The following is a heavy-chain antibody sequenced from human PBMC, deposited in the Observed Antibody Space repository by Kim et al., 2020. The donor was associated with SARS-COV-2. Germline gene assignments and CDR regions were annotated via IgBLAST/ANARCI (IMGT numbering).Heavy chain of an antibody. J-gene: IGHJ4*02. CDR3: ARDGRDYGIDY. V-gene: IGHV4-30-2*01. CDR2: T. Sequence: TYTNPSLKSRVTISVDRSKNQFSLKLSSVTAADTAVYYCARDGRDYGIDYWGQGTLVTVSS. D-gene: IGHD4-17*01.